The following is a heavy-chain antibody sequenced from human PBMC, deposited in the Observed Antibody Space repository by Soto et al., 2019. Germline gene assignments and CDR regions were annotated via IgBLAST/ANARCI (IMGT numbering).Heavy chain of an antibody. Sequence: GGSLRLSCAASGFTFSNYDMHWVRQVTGKGLEWVSGITTAGDTYYPGSVKGRFTISREKAKNSLYLQMNSLSAGDTAVYYCARDLHGGSYGMDVCFQGTTVTVSS. CDR1: GFTFSNYD. J-gene: IGHJ6*02. V-gene: IGHV3-13*01. CDR3: ARDLHGGSYGMDV. CDR2: ITTAGDT.